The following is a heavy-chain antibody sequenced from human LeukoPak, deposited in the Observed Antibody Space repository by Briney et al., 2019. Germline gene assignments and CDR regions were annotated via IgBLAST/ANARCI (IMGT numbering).Heavy chain of an antibody. CDR2: IITIFGTA. CDR3: ARPSDSSGYYWPTGSFDT. Sequence: SVKVSCKASGGTFSSYAISWVRQAPGQGLEWMGRIITIFGTANYAQKFQGRVTITADKSTSTAYMELSSLRSEDTAVYYCARPSDSSGYYWPTGSFDTWGQGTMVTVSS. J-gene: IGHJ3*02. V-gene: IGHV1-69*06. D-gene: IGHD3-22*01. CDR1: GGTFSSYA.